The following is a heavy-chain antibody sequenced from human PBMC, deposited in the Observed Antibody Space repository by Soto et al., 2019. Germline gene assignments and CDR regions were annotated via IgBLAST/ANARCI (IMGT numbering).Heavy chain of an antibody. D-gene: IGHD6-13*01. CDR1: GGSISGIY. Sequence: SETLSLTGTVSGGSISGIYLSWIRQPAGKGLAWIGRIYSGGRNNYNPSLKSRVTMSVDTSKNQFSLRLSSVTAADTAMYYCAGGSSRWDYWGQGTMVTVSS. CDR3: AGGSSRWDY. V-gene: IGHV4-4*07. J-gene: IGHJ4*02. CDR2: IYSGGRN.